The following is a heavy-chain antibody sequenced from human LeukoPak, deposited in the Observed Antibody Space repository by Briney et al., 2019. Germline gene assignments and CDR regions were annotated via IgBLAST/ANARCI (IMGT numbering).Heavy chain of an antibody. D-gene: IGHD3-10*01. Sequence: GGSLRLSCAVSGITLSNYGISWVRQAPGKGLEWVAGLSGSGGGTNYADSVQGRFTISRDNPKNTLYLQMNSLRAEDTAVYFCAKRGVVIRVFLVGFHKEAYYFDSWGQGALVTVSS. J-gene: IGHJ4*02. CDR2: LSGSGGGT. V-gene: IGHV3-23*01. CDR3: AKRGVVIRVFLVGFHKEAYYFDS. CDR1: GITLSNYG.